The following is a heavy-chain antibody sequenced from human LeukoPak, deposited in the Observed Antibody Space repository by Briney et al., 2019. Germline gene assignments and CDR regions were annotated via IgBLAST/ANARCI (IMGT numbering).Heavy chain of an antibody. CDR1: GGSISSYY. CDR2: IYYSGST. Sequence: SETLSLTCTVSGGSISSYYWSWIRQPPGKGLEWIGYIYYSGSTNYNPSLKSRVTISVDTSKNQFSLKLSSVTAADTAVYYCARSHYDFWSGYFDYWGQGTPVTVSS. V-gene: IGHV4-59*01. D-gene: IGHD3-3*01. J-gene: IGHJ4*02. CDR3: ARSHYDFWSGYFDY.